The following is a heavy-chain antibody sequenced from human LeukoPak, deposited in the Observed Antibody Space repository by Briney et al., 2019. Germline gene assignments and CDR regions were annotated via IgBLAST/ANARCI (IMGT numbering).Heavy chain of an antibody. CDR2: IYSGGST. Sequence: AGGSLRLSCAASGFTVSSNYMSRVRQAPGKGLEWVSVIYSGGSTYYADSVKGRFTISRDNSKNTLYLEMNSLRAEDTAVYYCAKFYDILTSYFDYWGQGTLVTVSS. CDR3: AKFYDILTSYFDY. D-gene: IGHD3-9*01. J-gene: IGHJ4*02. CDR1: GFTVSSNY. V-gene: IGHV3-53*01.